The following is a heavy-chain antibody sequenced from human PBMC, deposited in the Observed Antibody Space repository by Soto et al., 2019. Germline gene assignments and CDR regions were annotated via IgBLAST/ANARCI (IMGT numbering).Heavy chain of an antibody. CDR2: IYPDDSDA. J-gene: IGHJ4*02. D-gene: IGHD2-2*01. CDR1: GYNFSNYW. Sequence: HGESLKISCKGSGYNFSNYWIGWVRQMPGKGLECMGIIYPDDSDAKYSPAFQGQVTISADKSNSTAYLQWSSLRASDTAMYYCARPIVSAASSFDFWGQGTLVTVPS. V-gene: IGHV5-51*01. CDR3: ARPIVSAASSFDF.